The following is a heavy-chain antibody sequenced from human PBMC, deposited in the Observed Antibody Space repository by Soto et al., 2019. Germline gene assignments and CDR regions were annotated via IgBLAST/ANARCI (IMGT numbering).Heavy chain of an antibody. D-gene: IGHD6-19*01. CDR3: ARDKSPYSSGWHNRHFDY. CDR1: GFTFSSYA. CDR2: MSYDGCNK. V-gene: IGHV3-30-3*01. Sequence: QVQLVESGGGVVQPGRSLRLSCAASGFTFSSYAMHWVRQAPGKGLEWVAVMSYDGCNKYYADSVKGRFTISRDNSKNTLYLQMNSLRAEDTAVYYCARDKSPYSSGWHNRHFDYWGQGTLVIVSS. J-gene: IGHJ4*02.